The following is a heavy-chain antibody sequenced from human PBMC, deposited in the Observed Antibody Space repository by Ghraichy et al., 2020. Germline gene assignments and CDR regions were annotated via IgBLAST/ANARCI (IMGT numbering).Heavy chain of an antibody. V-gene: IGHV3-21*01. J-gene: IGHJ4*02. Sequence: GSLNISCATSGFNLGVYTMNWLRWAPNKGLEWVSSISSDSSRIYYTDSLRGRFTISRDNAMNSMYLQMNSLTVEDTAMYYCVKADGSGSFYYWGQGTQVTVSS. CDR2: ISSDSSRI. CDR1: GFNLGVYT. CDR3: VKADGSGSFYY. D-gene: IGHD3-10*01.